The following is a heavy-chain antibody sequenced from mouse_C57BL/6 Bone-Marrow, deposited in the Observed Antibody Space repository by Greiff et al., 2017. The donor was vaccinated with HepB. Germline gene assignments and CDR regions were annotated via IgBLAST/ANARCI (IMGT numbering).Heavy chain of an antibody. V-gene: IGHV2-2*01. CDR1: GFSLTSYG. J-gene: IGHJ3*01. D-gene: IGHD1-1*01. Sequence: QVQLKESGPGLVQPSQSLSITCTVSGFSLTSYGVHWVRQSPGKGLEWLGVIWSGGSTDYNAAFISRLSISKDNSKSQVFFKMNSLQADDTAIYYCATGGWVLTRWFAYWGQGTLVTVSA. CDR2: IWSGGST. CDR3: ATGGWVLTRWFAY.